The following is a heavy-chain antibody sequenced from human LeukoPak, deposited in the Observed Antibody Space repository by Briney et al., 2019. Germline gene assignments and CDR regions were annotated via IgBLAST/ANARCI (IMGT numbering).Heavy chain of an antibody. CDR3: ARASTAVAGTWYFDL. D-gene: IGHD6-19*01. J-gene: IGHJ2*01. CDR1: GYTFTCYD. V-gene: IGHV1-8*01. CDR2: MNPNSGNT. Sequence: ASVEVSCKASGYTFTCYDIHWVRQATRQGLEWTGWMNPNSGNTGYAQKFQGRVTMTRNTSISTAYMELSSLRSEDTAVYYCARASTAVAGTWYFDLWGRGTLVTVSS.